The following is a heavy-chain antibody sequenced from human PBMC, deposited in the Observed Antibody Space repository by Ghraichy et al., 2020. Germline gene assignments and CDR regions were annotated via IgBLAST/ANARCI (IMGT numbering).Heavy chain of an antibody. CDR1: GGTFSSYA. J-gene: IGHJ4*02. CDR3: ARDWRDVAGRLLYYFDY. D-gene: IGHD6-19*01. V-gene: IGHV1-69*13. CDR2: IIPIFGTA. Sequence: SVKVSCKASGGTFSSYAISWVRQAPGQGLEWMGGIIPIFGTANYAQKFQGRVTITADESTSTAYMELSSLRSEDTAVYYCARDWRDVAGRLLYYFDYWGQGTLVTVSS.